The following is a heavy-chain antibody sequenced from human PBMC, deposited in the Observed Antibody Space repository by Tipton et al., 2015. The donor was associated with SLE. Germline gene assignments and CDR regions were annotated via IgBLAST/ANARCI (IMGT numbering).Heavy chain of an antibody. CDR3: VRVQVGATMRSWFDP. D-gene: IGHD1-26*01. CDR1: GYSITSYY. CDR2: IYTSGST. J-gene: IGHJ5*02. V-gene: IGHV4-4*07. Sequence: TLSLTCKVSGYSITSYYWSWIRQSAGKGLEGIGIIYTSGSTAYNPSLKSRATMSVDMSKNQFSMNLSSVTAADTAVYYCVRVQVGATMRSWFDPWGQGTQVTVSS.